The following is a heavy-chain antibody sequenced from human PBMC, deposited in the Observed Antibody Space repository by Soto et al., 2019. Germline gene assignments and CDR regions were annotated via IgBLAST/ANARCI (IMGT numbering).Heavy chain of an antibody. Sequence: QVQLQESGPGLVQPSETLSLTCTVSGGSITGYYWSWILQPPGKGPEWIGNIHYSGSTNYNPSLKSRVTISLDTSKSQFSLRLSSVTAAETAVYYCARHSYYSNPLRFDPWGQGTLVTVSS. J-gene: IGHJ5*02. CDR3: ARHSYYSNPLRFDP. CDR2: IHYSGST. V-gene: IGHV4-59*08. D-gene: IGHD4-4*01. CDR1: GGSITGYY.